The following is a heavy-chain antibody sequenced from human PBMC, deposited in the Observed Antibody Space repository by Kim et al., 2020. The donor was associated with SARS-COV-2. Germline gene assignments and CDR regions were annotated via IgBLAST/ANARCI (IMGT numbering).Heavy chain of an antibody. CDR3: AREDKVDIVATITNPLDY. CDR2: IKQDGSEK. D-gene: IGHD5-12*01. CDR1: GFTFSSCW. Sequence: GGSLRLSCAASGFTFSSCWMSWVRQAPGKGLEWVANIKQDGSEKYYVDSVKGRFTISRDNAKNSLHLQMNSLRAEDTAVYYCAREDKVDIVATITNPLDYWGQGTLVTVSS. V-gene: IGHV3-7*01. J-gene: IGHJ4*02.